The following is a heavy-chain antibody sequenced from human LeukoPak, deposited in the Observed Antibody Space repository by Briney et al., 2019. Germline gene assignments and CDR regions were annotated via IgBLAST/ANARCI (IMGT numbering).Heavy chain of an antibody. V-gene: IGHV3-20*04. CDR1: GFTFDDYG. CDR2: INWNGGST. Sequence: GGSLRLSCAASGFTFDDYGMSWVRQVPGKGLEWVSGINWNGGSTGYADSVKGRFTISRDNAKNSLYLQMNNLRAEDTALYYCARDSNPYYYVSGSDYWGQGTLVIVSS. J-gene: IGHJ4*02. D-gene: IGHD3-10*01. CDR3: ARDSNPYYYVSGSDY.